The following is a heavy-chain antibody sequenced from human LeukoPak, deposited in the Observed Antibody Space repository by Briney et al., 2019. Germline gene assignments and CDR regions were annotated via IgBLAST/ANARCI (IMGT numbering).Heavy chain of an antibody. Sequence: GGSLRLSCAASGFTFSSYAMSWVRQAPGKGLEWVSAISGSGGSTYYADSVKGRFTISRDNAKNSLYLQMSSLRAEDTALYYCASRSSVAASGPGWGQGTLVTVSS. CDR1: GFTFSSYA. CDR2: ISGSGGST. D-gene: IGHD2-15*01. CDR3: ASRSSVAASGPG. J-gene: IGHJ4*02. V-gene: IGHV3-23*01.